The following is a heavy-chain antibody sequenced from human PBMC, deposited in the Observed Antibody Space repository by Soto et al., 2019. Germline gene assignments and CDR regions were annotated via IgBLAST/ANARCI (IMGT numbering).Heavy chain of an antibody. V-gene: IGHV6-1*01. D-gene: IGHD2-15*01. CDR1: GDSVSSNSAA. Sequence: SHTLSLTCAISGDSVSSNSAAWNWIRQSPSRGLEWLGRTYYRSKWYKEYAASVKSRITINPDTSKNQFSLQLNSVSPEDTAVYYCVRTVGWLDPRGQGTLVTVS. J-gene: IGHJ5*02. CDR3: VRTVGWLDP. CDR2: TYYRSKWYK.